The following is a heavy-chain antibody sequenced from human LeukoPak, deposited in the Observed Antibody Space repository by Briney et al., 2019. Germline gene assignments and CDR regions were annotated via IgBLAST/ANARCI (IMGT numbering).Heavy chain of an antibody. CDR1: GFTFSSYG. V-gene: IGHV3-30*02. J-gene: IGHJ4*02. D-gene: IGHD2-21*01. Sequence: GGSLRLSCAASGFTFSSYGMHWVRQAPGKGLEWVAFIRYDGSNKYYADSVKGRFTISRDNSKNTLYLQMNSLRAEDTAVYYCAKEVSIISRGLDYWGQGILVTVSS. CDR2: IRYDGSNK. CDR3: AKEVSIISRGLDY.